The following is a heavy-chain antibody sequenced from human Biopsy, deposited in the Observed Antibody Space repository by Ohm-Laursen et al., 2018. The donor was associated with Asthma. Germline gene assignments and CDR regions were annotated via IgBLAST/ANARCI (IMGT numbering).Heavy chain of an antibody. J-gene: IGHJ4*02. CDR1: GFILSNYD. V-gene: IGHV3-30*03. D-gene: IGHD6-6*01. CDR2: LSYNGNNK. CDR3: ARGDWYGSASNGY. Sequence: SLRLSCAAFGFILSNYDMHWVRQAPGKGLEWVAVLSYNGNNKYYADSVRGRFTISRDNSENTLYLQMNSLRVEDTAVYYCARGDWYGSASNGYWGQGTLVNVSA.